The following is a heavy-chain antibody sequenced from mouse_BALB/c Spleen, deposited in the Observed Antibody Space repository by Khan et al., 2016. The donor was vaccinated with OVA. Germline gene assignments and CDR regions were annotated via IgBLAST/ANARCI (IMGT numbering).Heavy chain of an antibody. J-gene: IGHJ3*01. D-gene: IGHD1-1*01. Sequence: EVQLVEPGGDIVKPGGSLKLSCAASGFTFSTYGMSWVRQTPDKSLEWVATVSTGGHYTYYTDTVKGRFTISRDNAKDTLYLQMSSMMSEDTAMFYCARLAYYYDSEGFAYWGQGTLVTVPA. V-gene: IGHV5-6*01. CDR1: GFTFSTYG. CDR3: ARLAYYYDSEGFAY. CDR2: VSTGGHYT.